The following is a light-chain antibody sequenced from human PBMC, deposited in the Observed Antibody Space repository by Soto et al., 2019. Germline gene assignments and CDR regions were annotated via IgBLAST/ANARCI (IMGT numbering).Light chain of an antibody. V-gene: IGKV3-15*01. Sequence: TQSPSTLSVSPGEGFTLSCTDSQGIGDTLAWYQHKPGQTPRILIYDTSDRATGVTARLSGSRSGPDLTIHIHRPNSHDFDLYYCQSYHKWQLNSGRGTK. CDR3: QSYHKWQLN. J-gene: IGKJ4*01. CDR1: QGIGDT. CDR2: DTS.